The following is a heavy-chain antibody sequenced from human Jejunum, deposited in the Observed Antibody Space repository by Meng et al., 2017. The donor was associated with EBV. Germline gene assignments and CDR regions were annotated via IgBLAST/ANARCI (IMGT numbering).Heavy chain of an antibody. CDR1: GLTCGAYA. CDR2: VSGTGGST. CDR3: VRDGYNYIPFDY. V-gene: IGHV3-23*01. Sequence: VQLLGSGGGLVLPGGSLCLSCVASGLTCGAYAMSWVRQAPGTGLEWVSHVSGTGGSTYYADSVKGRFTASRDNSKNMLFLQMNSLRADDTAIYYCVRDGYNYIPFDYWGQGTLVTVSS. J-gene: IGHJ4*02. D-gene: IGHD5-24*01.